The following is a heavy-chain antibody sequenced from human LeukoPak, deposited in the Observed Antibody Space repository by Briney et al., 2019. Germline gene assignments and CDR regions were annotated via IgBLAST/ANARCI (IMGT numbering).Heavy chain of an antibody. D-gene: IGHD2-15*01. CDR1: GYTFTSYY. Sequence: SVKVCCKASGYTFTSYYMHWVRQAPGQGLEWMGIINHSGGSTSYAQKFQGRVTMTRDTSTSTVYVELSSLRSEDTAVYYCARDLGGADPRRYCSGGSCYPANSWFDPWGQGTLVTVSS. CDR3: ARDLGGADPRRYCSGGSCYPANSWFDP. CDR2: INHSGGST. J-gene: IGHJ5*02. V-gene: IGHV1-46*01.